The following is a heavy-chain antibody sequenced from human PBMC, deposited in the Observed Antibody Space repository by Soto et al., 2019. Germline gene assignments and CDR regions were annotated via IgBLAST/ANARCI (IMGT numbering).Heavy chain of an antibody. Sequence: QVRLVQSGGEEKKPGASVKVSCKASGYTFTNYAMHWVRQAPGQRLEWMGWINAGNGNTKYSQQFQGRVTITRDTSASTAYMELSSLRSEDTAVYYCARSSGYYYLEYWGQGTLVTVSS. J-gene: IGHJ4*02. V-gene: IGHV1-3*05. CDR1: GYTFTNYA. D-gene: IGHD3-22*01. CDR3: ARSSGYYYLEY. CDR2: INAGNGNT.